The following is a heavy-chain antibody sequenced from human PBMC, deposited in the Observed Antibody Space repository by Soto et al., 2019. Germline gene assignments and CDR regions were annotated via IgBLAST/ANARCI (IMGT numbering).Heavy chain of an antibody. Sequence: GGSLRLSCAASGFTFSNYYMSWIRQAPGKGLEWVSYISSRASTIFYADSVKGRFTISRDNVKNSLYLQMNSLRAEDTAVYYCAREGRDITYDTFDIWGQGTMVTVSS. CDR3: AREGRDITYDTFDI. J-gene: IGHJ3*02. D-gene: IGHD2-15*01. V-gene: IGHV3-11*01. CDR2: ISSRASTI. CDR1: GFTFSNYY.